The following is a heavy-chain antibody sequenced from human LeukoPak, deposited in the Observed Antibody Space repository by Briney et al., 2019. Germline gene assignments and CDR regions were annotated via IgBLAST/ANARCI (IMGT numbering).Heavy chain of an antibody. CDR2: IIPIFGTA. V-gene: IGHV1-69*06. CDR1: GGTFSSYA. D-gene: IGHD2-2*01. CDR3: ARGIVRGFVVVPAALYGMDV. Sequence: ASVKVSCKASGGTFSSYAISWVRQAPGQGLEWMGGIIPIFGTANYAQKFQGRVTITADKSTSTAYMELSSLRSEDTAVYYCARGIVRGFVVVPAALYGMDVWGQGTTVTVSS. J-gene: IGHJ6*02.